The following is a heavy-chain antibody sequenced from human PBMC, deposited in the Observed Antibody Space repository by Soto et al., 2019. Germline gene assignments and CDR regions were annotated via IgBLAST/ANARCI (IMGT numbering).Heavy chain of an antibody. Sequence: ASVKVSCKASGYTFTTYYMHWVRQAPGQGLEWTGTIIPSGGSTSYAQKFQGRVTMTRDTSTSTAYMELSSLTSEDTAVYYCARALAPFFYYYGMDVWGQGTTVTVSS. CDR2: IIPSGGST. CDR1: GYTFTTYY. D-gene: IGHD3-3*02. J-gene: IGHJ6*02. CDR3: ARALAPFFYYYGMDV. V-gene: IGHV1-46*01.